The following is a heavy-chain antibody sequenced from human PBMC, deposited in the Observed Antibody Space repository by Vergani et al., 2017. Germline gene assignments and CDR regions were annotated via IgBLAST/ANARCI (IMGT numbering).Heavy chain of an antibody. CDR2: VEDSGYF. J-gene: IGHJ4*02. CDR1: GRSLSGYY. V-gene: IGHV4-59*01. CDR3: SRSIVSRNPPDCFDN. Sequence: QVQLQESGPGLVRPSETLSLTCTVSGRSLSGYYWNWIRQTPGEGLEWIGYVEDSGYFNYNPSLKTRVSMSSDTSNNQFSLMLSSVTVADTAVYYCSRSIVSRNPPDCFDNWGQGTLVTVSS. D-gene: IGHD1-14*01.